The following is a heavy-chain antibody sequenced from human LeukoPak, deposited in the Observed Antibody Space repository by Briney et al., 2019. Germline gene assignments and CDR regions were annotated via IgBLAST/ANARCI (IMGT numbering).Heavy chain of an antibody. J-gene: IGHJ4*02. CDR1: GGSITNYY. Sequence: PSETLSLTCTVSGGSITNYYWSWIRQPPGKGLEWIGHIYYSGSADYNPSLKSRVIISVDTSKNQFSLMLSSVTATDTAVYYCARASSGLDYWGQGTLVTVSP. V-gene: IGHV4-59*01. CDR3: ARASSGLDY. CDR2: IYYSGSA. D-gene: IGHD5-12*01.